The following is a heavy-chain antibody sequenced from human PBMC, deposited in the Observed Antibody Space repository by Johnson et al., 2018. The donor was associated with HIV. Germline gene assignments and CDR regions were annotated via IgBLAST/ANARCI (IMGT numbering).Heavy chain of an antibody. V-gene: IGHV3-20*04. Sequence: VQLVESGGGVVRPGGSLRLSCAASLFTFDDYDMNWGRQAPGKGLEWVSGISWNRGSIGSADSVKGRFTISRDNAKNSLYLQMNGLRAADTAVYYCASLSGGAFDIWGQGTMVTVSS. D-gene: IGHD2/OR15-2a*01. CDR2: ISWNRGSI. CDR1: LFTFDDYD. CDR3: ASLSGGAFDI. J-gene: IGHJ3*02.